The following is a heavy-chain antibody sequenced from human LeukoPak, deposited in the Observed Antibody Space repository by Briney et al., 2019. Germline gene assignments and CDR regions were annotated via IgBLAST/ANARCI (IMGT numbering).Heavy chain of an antibody. CDR2: ISSSSSYI. V-gene: IGHV3-21*04. CDR1: GFTFSSYS. D-gene: IGHD4-17*01. CDR3: AKDSDYGDYVNAFDI. Sequence: GGSLRLSCAASGFTFSSYSMNWVRQAPGKGLEWVSSISSSSSYIYYADSVKGRFTISRDNAKNSLCLQMNSLRAEDTAVYYCAKDSDYGDYVNAFDIWGQGTMVTVSS. J-gene: IGHJ3*02.